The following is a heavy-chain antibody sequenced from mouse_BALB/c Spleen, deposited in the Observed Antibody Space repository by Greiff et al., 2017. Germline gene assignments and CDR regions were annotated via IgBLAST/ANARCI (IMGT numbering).Heavy chain of an antibody. CDR3: ARRDYGYDYFDY. CDR2: ISSGGSYT. CDR1: GFTFSSYG. Sequence: EVQRVESGGDLVKPGGSLKLSCAASGFTFSSYGMSWVRQTPDKRLEWVATISSGGSYTYYPDSVKGRFTISRDNAKNTLYLQMSSLKSEDTAMYYCARRDYGYDYFDYWGQGTTLTVSS. J-gene: IGHJ2*01. V-gene: IGHV5-6*01. D-gene: IGHD1-2*01.